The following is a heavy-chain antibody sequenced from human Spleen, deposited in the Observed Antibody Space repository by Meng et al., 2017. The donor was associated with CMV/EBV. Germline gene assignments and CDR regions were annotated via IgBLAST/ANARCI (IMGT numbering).Heavy chain of an antibody. Sequence: CAASGFTFSSYCMHWVRQAPGTWMLCVSRIHSDGSSTSYAASVTGRFTISRDNAKNTLYLQMNSLRAEDTAVYYCARDRKGGGRFDPWGQGTLVTVSS. CDR1: GFTFSSYC. CDR2: IHSDGSST. J-gene: IGHJ5*02. D-gene: IGHD1-1*01. CDR3: ARDRKGGGRFDP. V-gene: IGHV3-74*01.